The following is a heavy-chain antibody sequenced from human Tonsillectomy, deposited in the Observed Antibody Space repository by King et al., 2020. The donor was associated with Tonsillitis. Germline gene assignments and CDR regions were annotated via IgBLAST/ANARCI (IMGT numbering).Heavy chain of an antibody. CDR2: INHSGST. V-gene: IGHV4-34*01. D-gene: IGHD3-9*01. CDR3: ASRLRYLDWSFAP. Sequence: VQLQQWGAGLLKPSETLSLTCAVYGGSFSDYYWSWIRQPPGKGLEWIGEINHSGSTNYNPSLKSRVTISVDTSKNQFSLKLNSVTAADTAVYYCASRLRYLDWSFAPWGPGPLVTVPS. J-gene: IGHJ5*02. CDR1: GGSFSDYY.